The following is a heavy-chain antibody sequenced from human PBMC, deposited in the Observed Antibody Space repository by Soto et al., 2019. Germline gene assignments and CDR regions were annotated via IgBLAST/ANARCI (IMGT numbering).Heavy chain of an antibody. CDR3: ARGGWKAYYMDV. J-gene: IGHJ6*03. Sequence: EVQLVESGGGLIQPGGSLRLSCAASGFSFSDYWIHWVRQVPGKGLVWVSRIKGDETTTNYADFVKGRFTISRDNAKKTVFLQMNSLRVEDTAVYYCARGGWKAYYMDVWGKGATVSVSS. V-gene: IGHV3-74*01. CDR1: GFSFSDYW. CDR2: IKGDETTT. D-gene: IGHD1-1*01.